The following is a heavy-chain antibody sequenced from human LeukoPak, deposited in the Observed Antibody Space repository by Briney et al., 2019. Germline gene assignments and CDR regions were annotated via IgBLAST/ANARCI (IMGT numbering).Heavy chain of an antibody. CDR2: INHSGST. CDR3: ASSSYYYDSSGLLAY. Sequence: SETLSLTCAVYGGSFSGYYWSWIRQPPGKGLEWIGEINHSGSTNYNPSLKSRVTISVDKSKNQFSLKLSSVTAADTAVYYCASSSYYYDSSGLLAYWGQGTLVTVSS. J-gene: IGHJ4*02. D-gene: IGHD3-22*01. V-gene: IGHV4-34*01. CDR1: GGSFSGYY.